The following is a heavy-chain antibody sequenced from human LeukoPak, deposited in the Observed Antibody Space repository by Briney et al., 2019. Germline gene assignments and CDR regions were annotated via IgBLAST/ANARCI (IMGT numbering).Heavy chain of an antibody. CDR1: GYSFTTYW. J-gene: IGHJ4*02. Sequence: GESLKISCKGSGYSFTTYWIGWVRQMPGKGLEWMGIIYPGNSNTRYSPSFQGQVTISADKSISTAYLQWSSLKASDTAMYYCARRIAVAGEGSFDYWGQGTLVTVSS. CDR3: ARRIAVAGEGSFDY. D-gene: IGHD6-19*01. V-gene: IGHV5-51*01. CDR2: IYPGNSNT.